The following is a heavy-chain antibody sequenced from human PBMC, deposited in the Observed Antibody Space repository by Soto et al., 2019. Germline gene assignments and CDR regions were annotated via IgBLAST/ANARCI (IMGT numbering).Heavy chain of an antibody. V-gene: IGHV1-2*04. Sequence: ASVKVSCKASGYTFTGYYMHWVRQAPGQGLEWMGWINPNSGGTSYAQKFQGWVTMTRDTSISTAYMELSRLRSDDTAVYYCASNSYGYPFYDYWGQGTLVTVSS. CDR1: GYTFTGYY. CDR2: INPNSGGT. D-gene: IGHD5-18*01. J-gene: IGHJ4*02. CDR3: ASNSYGYPFYDY.